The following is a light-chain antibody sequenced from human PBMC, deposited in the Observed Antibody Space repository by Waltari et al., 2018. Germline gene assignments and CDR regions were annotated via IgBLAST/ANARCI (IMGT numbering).Light chain of an antibody. CDR1: ESISIN. CDR2: GAS. V-gene: IGKV3-15*01. CDR3: QRYNTWPYT. Sequence: EILMTQSPATLSVSPGERATLTCRATESISINLAWYQHKPGQAPRLLSYGASTRATGIPARFSGSGSGTEFTLTISSLQSEDFAVYYCQRYNTWPYTFGQGTKVEIK. J-gene: IGKJ2*01.